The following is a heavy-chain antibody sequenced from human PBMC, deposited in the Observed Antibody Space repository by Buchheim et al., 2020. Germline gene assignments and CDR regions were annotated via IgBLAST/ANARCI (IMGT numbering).Heavy chain of an antibody. Sequence: QVQMQESGPGLVKPSGTLSLTCTVSGDSVSNDNWWSWVRQSPEKGLEWIGEIYHTGDTNYNPSLKSRVTILVAKSKNQFSLNLNSVTAADTAVYFCVRNGWYSIDYWGQGTL. J-gene: IGHJ4*02. D-gene: IGHD6-19*01. V-gene: IGHV4-4*02. CDR3: VRNGWYSIDY. CDR1: GDSVSNDNW. CDR2: IYHTGDT.